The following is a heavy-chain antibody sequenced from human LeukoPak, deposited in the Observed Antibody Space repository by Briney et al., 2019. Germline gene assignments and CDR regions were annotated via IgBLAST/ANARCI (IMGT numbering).Heavy chain of an antibody. Sequence: SETLSLTCTVSGGSISSYYWSWIRQPPGKGLEWIGYIYYSGSTNYNPSLKSRVTISVDTSKNQFSLKLSSVTAADTAVYYCARSGTYGDPYYYYYYGMDVWGQGTTVTVSS. D-gene: IGHD4-17*01. V-gene: IGHV4-59*08. CDR1: GGSISSYY. CDR3: ARSGTYGDPYYYYYYGMDV. J-gene: IGHJ6*02. CDR2: IYYSGST.